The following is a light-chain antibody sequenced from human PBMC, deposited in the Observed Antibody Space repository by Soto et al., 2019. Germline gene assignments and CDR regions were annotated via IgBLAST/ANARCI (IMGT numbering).Light chain of an antibody. V-gene: IGKV3-11*01. Sequence: EIVLTQSPATLSLSPGERATLSCRASQSVSSYLAWYQQKPGQAPRLLIYDASNRATGIPARFSGSGSGTDFTLTISSLEREDFAVYYCQQRSNFGGGTKVEIK. CDR3: QQRSN. CDR2: DAS. CDR1: QSVSSY. J-gene: IGKJ4*01.